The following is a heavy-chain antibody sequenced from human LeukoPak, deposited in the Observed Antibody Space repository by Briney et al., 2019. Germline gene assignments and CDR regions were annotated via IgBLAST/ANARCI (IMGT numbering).Heavy chain of an antibody. CDR3: ARDRNEGGGFDY. J-gene: IGHJ4*02. D-gene: IGHD3-16*01. CDR1: RFTFSRYS. V-gene: IGHV3-48*01. CDR2: ISSSSSSI. Sequence: GGSLRLSCAASRFTFSRYSMNWVRQAPGKGLEWLSYISSSSSSIYYADSVKGRFTISRDNAKNSLYLQINSLRAEDTAVYYCARDRNEGGGFDYWGQGTLVTVSS.